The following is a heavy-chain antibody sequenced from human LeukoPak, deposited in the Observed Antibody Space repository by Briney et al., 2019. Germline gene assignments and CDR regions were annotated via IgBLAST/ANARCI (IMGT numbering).Heavy chain of an antibody. D-gene: IGHD3-22*01. CDR3: ARGEGGLYYYDSSGSPHAFDI. CDR2: IYYSGST. J-gene: IGHJ3*02. CDR1: GGSISSYY. V-gene: IGHV4-59*01. Sequence: ETLSLTCTVSGGSISSYYWSWIRQPPGKGLEWIGYIYYSGSTSYNPSLKSRVTISVDTSKNQFSLKLSSVTAADTAVYYCARGEGGLYYYDSSGSPHAFDIWGQGTMVTVSS.